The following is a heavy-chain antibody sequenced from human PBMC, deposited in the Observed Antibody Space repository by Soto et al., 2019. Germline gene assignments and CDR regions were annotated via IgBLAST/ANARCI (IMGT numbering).Heavy chain of an antibody. Sequence: SETLSLTCTVSGGSISSYYWSWIRQPPGKGLECIGCIYYSGSTNYNPSLKSRVTISLDTSNNQFSLKLTSVTAADTAVYYCARGERFSDWFDPWSQGTLVTVSS. V-gene: IGHV4-59*12. CDR1: GGSISSYY. CDR2: IYYSGST. CDR3: ARGERFSDWFDP. D-gene: IGHD3-3*01. J-gene: IGHJ5*02.